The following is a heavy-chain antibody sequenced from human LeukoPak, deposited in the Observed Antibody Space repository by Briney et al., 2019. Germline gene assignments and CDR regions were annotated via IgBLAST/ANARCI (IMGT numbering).Heavy chain of an antibody. CDR2: MNPNSGNT. Sequence: ASVKVSCKASGGTFSSYAISWVRQATGQGLEWMGWMNPNSGNTGYAQKFQGRVTMTRNTSISTAYMELSSLRSEDTAVYYCARGFMGVADYWGQGTLVTVSS. D-gene: IGHD2-8*01. J-gene: IGHJ4*02. V-gene: IGHV1-8*02. CDR3: ARGFMGVADY. CDR1: GGTFSSYA.